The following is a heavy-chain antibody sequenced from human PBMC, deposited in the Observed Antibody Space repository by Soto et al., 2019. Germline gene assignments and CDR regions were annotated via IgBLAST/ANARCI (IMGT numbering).Heavy chain of an antibody. D-gene: IGHD2-15*01. CDR2: ISSSGSTI. Sequence: GGSLRLSCAASGFTFSDYYMSWIRQAPGKGLEWVSYISSSGSTIYYADSVKGRFTISRDNAKNSLYLQMNSLRAEDTAVYYCARDQGDIVVVVAATGAFDIWGQGTMVTVSS. J-gene: IGHJ3*02. CDR1: GFTFSDYY. CDR3: ARDQGDIVVVVAATGAFDI. V-gene: IGHV3-11*01.